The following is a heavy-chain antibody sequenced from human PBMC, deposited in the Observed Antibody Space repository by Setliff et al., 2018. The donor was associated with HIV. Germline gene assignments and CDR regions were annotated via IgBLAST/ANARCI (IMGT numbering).Heavy chain of an antibody. CDR3: AREGRGDPAVATTRIDY. CDR1: GDSMSSGSYF. J-gene: IGHJ4*02. D-gene: IGHD1-1*01. Sequence: SETLSLTCTVSGDSMSSGSYFWGWIRQTPGKGLEWIGNIYYTGFAYYNPSLKSRVTISLDTSKTHFYLNLTSVTDADTAVYFCAREGRGDPAVATTRIDYWGQGKLVTVSS. CDR2: IYYTGFA. V-gene: IGHV4-39*02.